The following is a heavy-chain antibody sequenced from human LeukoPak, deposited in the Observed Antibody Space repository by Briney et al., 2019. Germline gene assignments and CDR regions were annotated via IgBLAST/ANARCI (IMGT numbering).Heavy chain of an antibody. CDR3: AKVDYYDSSGYYYHFDAFDI. CDR2: ISGSGGST. Sequence: PGRSLRLSCAASGFTFSSYAMSWVRQAPGKGLEWVSAISGSGGSTYYADSVKGRFTISRDNSKNTLYLQMNSLRAEDTAVYYCAKVDYYDSSGYYYHFDAFDIWGQGTMVTVSS. V-gene: IGHV3-23*01. D-gene: IGHD3-22*01. J-gene: IGHJ3*02. CDR1: GFTFSSYA.